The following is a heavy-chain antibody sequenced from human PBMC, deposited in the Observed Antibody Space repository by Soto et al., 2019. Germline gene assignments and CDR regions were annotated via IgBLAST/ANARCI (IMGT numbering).Heavy chain of an antibody. Sequence: QVQLVQSGAEVKKPGSSVKVSCKASGGTFSSYTISWVRQAPGQGHEWMGRIIPILGIANYAQKFQGRVTITAHKSTSTAYMELSSLRPEDTAVYYCAGNSIVATTKFDYWGQGTLVTVSS. CDR2: IIPILGIA. CDR1: GGTFSSYT. J-gene: IGHJ4*02. D-gene: IGHD5-12*01. V-gene: IGHV1-69*02. CDR3: AGNSIVATTKFDY.